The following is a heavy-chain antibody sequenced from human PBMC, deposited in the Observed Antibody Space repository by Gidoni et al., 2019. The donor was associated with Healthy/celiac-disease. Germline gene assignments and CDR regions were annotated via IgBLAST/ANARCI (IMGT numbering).Heavy chain of an antibody. CDR3: AKDRITMIVVVITEAFDY. D-gene: IGHD3-22*01. Sequence: EVQLLESGGGLVQPGGSLRLSCAASGFPFSSYAMGWVRQAPGKGLEWVSASSGSGGSTYYADSVKGRFTISRDNSKNTLYLQMNSLRAEDTAVYYCAKDRITMIVVVITEAFDYWGQGTLVTVSS. J-gene: IGHJ4*02. CDR2: SSGSGGST. V-gene: IGHV3-23*01. CDR1: GFPFSSYA.